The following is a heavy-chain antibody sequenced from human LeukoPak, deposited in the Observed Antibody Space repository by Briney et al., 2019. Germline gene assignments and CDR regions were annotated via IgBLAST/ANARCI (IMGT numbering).Heavy chain of an antibody. J-gene: IGHJ4*02. CDR1: GYSISSGYY. CDR2: IYHSGST. V-gene: IGHV4-38-2*02. CDR3: ARLQTPLIDY. D-gene: IGHD4-23*01. Sequence: SETLSLTCTVSGYSISSGYYWGWIRQPPGKGLEWIGSIYHSGSTYYNPSLKSRVTISVGTSKNQFSLKLSSVTAADTAVYYCARLQTPLIDYWGQGTLVTVPS.